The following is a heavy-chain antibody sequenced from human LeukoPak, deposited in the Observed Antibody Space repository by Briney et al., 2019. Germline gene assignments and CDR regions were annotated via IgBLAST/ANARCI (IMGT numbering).Heavy chain of an antibody. J-gene: IGHJ5*02. CDR2: IYYSGST. D-gene: IGHD1-7*01. V-gene: IGHV4-59*12. CDR1: GGSISSYY. CDR3: ARGFRLTGTTPQSWIDP. Sequence: SETLSLTCTVSGGSISSYYWSWIRQPPGKGLEWIGNIYYSGSTNYNPSLKSRLTMSVDTSRNQFSLKLDSVTAADTAVYYCARGFRLTGTTPQSWIDPWGQGTLVTVAS.